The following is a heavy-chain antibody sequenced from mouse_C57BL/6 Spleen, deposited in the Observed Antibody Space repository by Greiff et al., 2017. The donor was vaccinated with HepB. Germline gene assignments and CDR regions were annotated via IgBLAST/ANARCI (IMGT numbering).Heavy chain of an antibody. Sequence: DVHLVESGGDLVKPGGSLKLSCAASGFTFSSYGMSWVRQTPDKRLEWVATISSGGSYTYYPDSVKGRFTISRDNAKNTLYLQMSSLKSEDTAMYYCARQDGYWFAYWGQGTLVTVSA. CDR1: GFTFSSYG. CDR2: ISSGGSYT. V-gene: IGHV5-6*01. CDR3: ARQDGYWFAY. J-gene: IGHJ3*01. D-gene: IGHD2-3*01.